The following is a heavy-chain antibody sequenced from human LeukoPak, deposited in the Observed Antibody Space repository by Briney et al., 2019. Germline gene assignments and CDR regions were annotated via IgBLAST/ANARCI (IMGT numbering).Heavy chain of an antibody. CDR1: GFTFSTHA. V-gene: IGHV3-23*01. D-gene: IGHD3-22*01. CDR3: ARDPVIENDSSGYYSY. Sequence: PGGSLRLSCVVFGFTFSTHAMTWVRQAPGKGLERVSDISGPGGTTYYAASVKGRFTISRDNSKNTLFLQMNSLRAEDTAVYYCARDPVIENDSSGYYSYWGQGTLVTVSS. CDR2: ISGPGGTT. J-gene: IGHJ4*02.